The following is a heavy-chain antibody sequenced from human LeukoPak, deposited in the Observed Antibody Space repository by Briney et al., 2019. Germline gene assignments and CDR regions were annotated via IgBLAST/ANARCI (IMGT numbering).Heavy chain of an antibody. Sequence: GGSLRLSCAVSGFTFDDYGMSWVRQAPGKGLEWVSGINWNGGSTGYVDSVKGRFTISRDNAKNSLHLQMNSLRAEDTALYYCAEDISSGWYFDYWGQGTLVTVSS. CDR3: AEDISSGWYFDY. CDR2: INWNGGST. J-gene: IGHJ4*02. CDR1: GFTFDDYG. D-gene: IGHD6-19*01. V-gene: IGHV3-20*04.